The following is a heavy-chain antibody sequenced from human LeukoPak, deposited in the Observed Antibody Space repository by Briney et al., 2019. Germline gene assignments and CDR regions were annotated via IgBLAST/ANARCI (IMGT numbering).Heavy chain of an antibody. Sequence: ASVKVSCKASGYTFTSYYMHWVRQAPGQGLEWMGIINPSGGSTSYAQKFQGRVTMARDTSTSTVYMELSSLRSEDTAVYYCARDRGWQQFDYWGQGTLVTVSS. CDR3: ARDRGWQQFDY. J-gene: IGHJ4*02. CDR2: INPSGGST. CDR1: GYTFTSYY. D-gene: IGHD5-24*01. V-gene: IGHV1-46*01.